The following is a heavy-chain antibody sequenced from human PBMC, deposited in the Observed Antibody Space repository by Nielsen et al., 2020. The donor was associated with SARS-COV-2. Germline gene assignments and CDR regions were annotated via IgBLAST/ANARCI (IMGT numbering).Heavy chain of an antibody. CDR3: ATVSMIHWDDAFDI. D-gene: IGHD3-22*01. Sequence: VKVSCKVSGYTLTELSMHWVRQAPGKGLEWMGGFDPEDGETIYAQKFQGRVTMTEDTSTDTAYMELSSLRSEDTAVYYCATVSMIHWDDAFDIWGQGTMVTVSS. CDR1: GYTLTELS. CDR2: FDPEDGET. J-gene: IGHJ3*02. V-gene: IGHV1-24*01.